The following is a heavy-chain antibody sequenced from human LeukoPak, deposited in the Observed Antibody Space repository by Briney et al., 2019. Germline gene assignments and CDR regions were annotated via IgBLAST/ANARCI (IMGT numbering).Heavy chain of an antibody. CDR1: GGSISSCSYY. J-gene: IGHJ4*02. CDR2: IYYSGST. Sequence: SETLSLTCTVSGGSISSCSYYWGWIRQPPGKGLEWIGSIYYSGSTYYNPSLKSRVTISVDTSKNQFSLKLSSVTAADTAVYYCARRWELDYWGQGTLVTVSS. V-gene: IGHV4-39*01. D-gene: IGHD1-26*01. CDR3: ARRWELDY.